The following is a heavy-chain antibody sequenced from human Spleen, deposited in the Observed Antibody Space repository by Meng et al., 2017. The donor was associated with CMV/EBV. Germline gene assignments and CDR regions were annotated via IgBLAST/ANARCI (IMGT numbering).Heavy chain of an antibody. J-gene: IGHJ3*02. CDR1: GGSISSGGYY. CDR3: ARYYDTRGDAFDI. D-gene: IGHD3-22*01. Sequence: SETLSLTCTVSGGSISSGGYYWSWIRQPPGKGLEWIGYINYIGSTDDNPSLKSRVTMSVDTSKNQFSLRLSSVTAADTAVYYCARYYDTRGDAFDIWGQGTMVTVSS. CDR2: INYIGST. V-gene: IGHV4-61*08.